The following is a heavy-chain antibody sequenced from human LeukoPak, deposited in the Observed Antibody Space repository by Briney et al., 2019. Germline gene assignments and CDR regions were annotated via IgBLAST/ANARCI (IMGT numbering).Heavy chain of an antibody. CDR1: GGTFSSYA. D-gene: IGHD6-13*01. CDR2: IIPILGIA. Sequence: GASVKVSCKASGGTFSSYAISWVRQAPGQGLEWMGRIIPILGIANYAQKFQGRVTITADKSTSTAYMELSSLRSEDTAVYYCARGTAAGPPDYWGQGTLVTVSS. V-gene: IGHV1-69*04. CDR3: ARGTAAGPPDY. J-gene: IGHJ4*02.